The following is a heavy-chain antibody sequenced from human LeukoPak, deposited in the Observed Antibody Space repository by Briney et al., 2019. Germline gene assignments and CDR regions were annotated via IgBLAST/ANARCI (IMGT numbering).Heavy chain of an antibody. CDR3: ARAGECYDFWSGYPPRYYYYMDV. CDR2: ISAYNGNT. D-gene: IGHD3-3*01. CDR1: GYTFTSYG. V-gene: IGHV1-18*01. Sequence: ASVKVSCKASGYTFTSYGISWVRQAPGQGLEWMGWISAYNGNTNYAQKLQGRVTMTTDTSTSTAYMELSRLRSDDTAVYYCARAGECYDFWSGYPPRYYYYMDVWGKGTTVTVSS. J-gene: IGHJ6*03.